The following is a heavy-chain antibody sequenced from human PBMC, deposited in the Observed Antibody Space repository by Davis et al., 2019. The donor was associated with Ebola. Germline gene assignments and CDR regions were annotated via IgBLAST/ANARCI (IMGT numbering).Heavy chain of an antibody. V-gene: IGHV4-34*01. CDR3: ARGPHTYYDFWSGYAH. CDR2: INHSGST. J-gene: IGHJ4*02. D-gene: IGHD3-3*01. Sequence: GSLRLSCAVYGGSFSGYYWTWIRQPPGKGLEWIGEINHSGSTNHNPSLRSRVTISVDTSKNQFSLKLSSVTAADTAVYYCARGPHTYYDFWSGYAHWGQGTLVTVSS. CDR1: GGSFSGYY.